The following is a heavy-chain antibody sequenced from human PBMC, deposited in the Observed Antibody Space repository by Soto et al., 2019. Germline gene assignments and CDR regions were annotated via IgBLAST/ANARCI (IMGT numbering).Heavy chain of an antibody. Sequence: ASVKVSCKASGGTFSSYAISWVRQAPGQGLEWMGGIIPIFGTANYAQKFQGRVTITADESTSTAYMELSSLRSEDTAAYCCARASVCSGGSCYDYYYYGMDVWGQGTTVTVSS. J-gene: IGHJ6*02. CDR3: ARASVCSGGSCYDYYYYGMDV. V-gene: IGHV1-69*13. CDR1: GGTFSSYA. CDR2: IIPIFGTA. D-gene: IGHD2-15*01.